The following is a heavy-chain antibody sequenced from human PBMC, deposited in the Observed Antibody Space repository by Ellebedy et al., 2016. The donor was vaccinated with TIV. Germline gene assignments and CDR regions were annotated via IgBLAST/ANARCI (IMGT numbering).Heavy chain of an antibody. CDR2: ISGSGGRT. CDR3: ARWAYVNSWYHLDY. CDR1: GFTFSSYA. Sequence: GESLKISCAASGFTFSSYAMSWVRQAPGKGLEWVSAISGSGGRTFYADSVRGRFTISRDNSKTSTYLQMNSLRAEDTAVYYCARWAYVNSWYHLDYWGQGTLVTVSS. V-gene: IGHV3-23*01. D-gene: IGHD1-14*01. J-gene: IGHJ4*02.